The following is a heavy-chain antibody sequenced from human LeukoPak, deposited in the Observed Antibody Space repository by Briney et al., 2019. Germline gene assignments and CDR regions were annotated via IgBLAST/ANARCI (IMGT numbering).Heavy chain of an antibody. Sequence: PSETLSLTCTVSGGSISSGSYYWSWIRQPPGKGLESIGYIRNRGSTNYNPSLKSRVTISVDTSKNQFSLKLRSVTAADTAVYYCARSAPYYDFWTGYYDALYYMDVWGKGTTVTVSS. J-gene: IGHJ6*03. CDR3: ARSAPYYDFWTGYYDALYYMDV. D-gene: IGHD3-3*01. CDR1: GGSISSGSYY. CDR2: IRNRGST. V-gene: IGHV4-61*01.